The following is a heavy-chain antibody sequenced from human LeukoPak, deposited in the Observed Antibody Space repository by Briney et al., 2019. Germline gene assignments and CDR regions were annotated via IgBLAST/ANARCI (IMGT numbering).Heavy chain of an antibody. Sequence: GGSLRLSCAASGFTFSSYAMSWVRQAPGKGLEWVSAISGSGGSTYYADSVKGRFTISRDNAKNSLYLQMNSLRAEDTAVYYCAREGVDSSGWYRPRGYYYYMDVWGKGTTVTVSS. CDR2: ISGSGGST. CDR3: AREGVDSSGWYRPRGYYYYMDV. J-gene: IGHJ6*03. D-gene: IGHD6-19*01. V-gene: IGHV3-23*01. CDR1: GFTFSSYA.